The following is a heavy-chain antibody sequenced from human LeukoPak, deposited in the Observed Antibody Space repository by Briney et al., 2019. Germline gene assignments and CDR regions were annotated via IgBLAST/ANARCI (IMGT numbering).Heavy chain of an antibody. V-gene: IGHV1-69*04. CDR2: IIVMLDRS. CDR3: VREGYCNGRRCYGYYHYYYMDV. J-gene: IGHJ6*03. Sequence: SVKVSCKTSGGTFNNYAISWVRRAPGQGLEWMGSIIVMLDRSNYAQKFQARVTVTADKSTDTAYMHLNGLRSDDTAVYYCVREGYCNGRRCYGYYHYYYMDVWGNGTAVTVSS. D-gene: IGHD2-15*01. CDR1: GGTFNNYA.